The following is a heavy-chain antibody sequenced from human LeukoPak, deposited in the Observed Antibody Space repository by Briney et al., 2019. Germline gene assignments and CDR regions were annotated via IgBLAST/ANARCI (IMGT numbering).Heavy chain of an antibody. J-gene: IGHJ4*02. V-gene: IGHV3-30*03. CDR1: GFTFSSYG. CDR3: ARWPYYYDSSGGFDY. D-gene: IGHD3-22*01. Sequence: GGSLRLSCAASGFTFSSYGMHWVRQAPGKGLEWVAVISYDGSNKYYADSVKGRFTISRDNSKNTLYLQMNSLRAEDTAVYYCARWPYYYDSSGGFDYWGQGTLVTVSS. CDR2: ISYDGSNK.